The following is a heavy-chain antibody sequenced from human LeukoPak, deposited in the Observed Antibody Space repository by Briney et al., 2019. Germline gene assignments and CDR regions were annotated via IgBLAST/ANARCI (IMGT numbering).Heavy chain of an antibody. Sequence: SETLSLTCAVSGGSFSAYYWSWIRQPPGKGLEWIGEINHSGSTNYNPSLKSRVTISVDTSKNQFSLKLSSVTAADTAVYYCARRTLIAAAGGDFDYWGQGTLVTVSS. CDR3: ARRTLIAAAGGDFDY. CDR1: GGSFSAYY. CDR2: INHSGST. J-gene: IGHJ4*02. V-gene: IGHV4-34*01. D-gene: IGHD6-13*01.